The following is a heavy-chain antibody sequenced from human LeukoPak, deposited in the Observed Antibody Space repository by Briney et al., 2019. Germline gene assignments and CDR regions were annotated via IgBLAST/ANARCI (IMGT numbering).Heavy chain of an antibody. CDR1: GFTFSSYA. CDR2: ISYDGSNK. J-gene: IGHJ6*03. V-gene: IGHV3-30*04. D-gene: IGHD6-13*01. Sequence: GGSLRLSCAASGFTFSSYAMHWVRQAPGKGLEWVAVISYDGSNKYYADSVKGRFTISRDNSKNTLYLQMNSLRAEDTAVYYCARDVSGYSSSWLNYYYYYMDVWGKGTTVTVSS. CDR3: ARDVSGYSSSWLNYYYYYMDV.